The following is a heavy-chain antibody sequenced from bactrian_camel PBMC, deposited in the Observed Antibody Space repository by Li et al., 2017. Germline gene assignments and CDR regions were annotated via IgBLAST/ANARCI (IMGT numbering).Heavy chain of an antibody. CDR2: IDRDGMPT. D-gene: IGHD3*01. V-gene: IGHV3S6*01. Sequence: HVQLVESGGGSVQAGGSLRLSCAVSGYPYNTYCMGWFRQAPGKEREGVVVIDRDGMPTYVVSVKGRFTISQDNAKNTLFLQMNNLKVEDTAMYYCVAQRRPGMVEDCVVQADFRQRGQGTQVTVS. CDR1: GYPYNTYC. J-gene: IGHJ4*01.